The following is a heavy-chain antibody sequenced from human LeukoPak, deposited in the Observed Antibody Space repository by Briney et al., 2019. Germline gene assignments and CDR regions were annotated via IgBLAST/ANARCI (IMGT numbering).Heavy chain of an antibody. CDR2: ISWNSGSI. CDR1: GFTFDDYA. J-gene: IGHJ3*01. V-gene: IGHV3-9*03. D-gene: IGHD3-22*01. CDR3: TKGYYYDSSGPLNG. Sequence: AGGSLRLSCAASGFTFDDYAMHWVRQAPGKGLEWVSGISWNSGSIGYADSVKGRFTISRDNAKNSLYLQMNSLRAEDMALYYCTKGYYYDSSGPLNGWGHGTMVTVSS.